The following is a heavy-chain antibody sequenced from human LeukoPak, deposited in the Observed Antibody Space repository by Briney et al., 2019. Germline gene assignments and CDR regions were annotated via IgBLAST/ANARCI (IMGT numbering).Heavy chain of an antibody. V-gene: IGHV4-4*07. CDR1: GGSISSDS. J-gene: IGHJ5*02. CDR2: LYTSGST. D-gene: IGHD2-2*01. CDR3: ARAGGGYCSSTSCSADWFDP. Sequence: SETLSLTCTVSGGSISSDSWTWIRQPAGKGLEWIGRLYTSGSTNRGSIKHNPSLKSRVAMSVDTSKNQFSLKLSSVTAADTAVYYCARAGGGYCSSTSCSADWFDPWGQGILVTVSS.